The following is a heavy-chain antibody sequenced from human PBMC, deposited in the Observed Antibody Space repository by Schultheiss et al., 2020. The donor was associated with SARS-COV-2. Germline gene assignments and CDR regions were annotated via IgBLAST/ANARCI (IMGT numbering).Heavy chain of an antibody. V-gene: IGHV4-39*01. J-gene: IGHJ5*02. D-gene: IGHD2-21*02. Sequence: SQTLSLTCTVSGGSISSGGYYWSWIRQPPGKGLEWIGSISYSGSTYYNTSLKSRVTISVDTSKNQLSLKLSSVTAADTAVYYCARLPFVVVTGPIYNWFDAWGQGTLVTVSS. CDR1: GGSISSGGYY. CDR3: ARLPFVVVTGPIYNWFDA. CDR2: ISYSGST.